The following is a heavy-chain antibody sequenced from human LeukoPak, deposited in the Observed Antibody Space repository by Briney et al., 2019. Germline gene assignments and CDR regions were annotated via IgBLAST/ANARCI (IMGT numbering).Heavy chain of an antibody. Sequence: PGGSLRLSCAASGFTFSSYEMNRVRQAPGKGLEWVSYISSSGSTIYYADSVKGRFTISRDNAKNSLYLQMNSLRAEDTAVYYCARYDYVWGSYRYRGEFDYWGQGTLVTVSS. J-gene: IGHJ4*02. CDR1: GFTFSSYE. D-gene: IGHD3-16*02. V-gene: IGHV3-48*03. CDR3: ARYDYVWGSYRYRGEFDY. CDR2: ISSSGSTI.